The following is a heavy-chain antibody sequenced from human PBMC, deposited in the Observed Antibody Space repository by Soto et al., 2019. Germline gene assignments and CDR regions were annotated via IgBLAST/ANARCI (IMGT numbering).Heavy chain of an antibody. CDR1: GYSFTSYW. CDR3: ARLAVAGTYYHYGMDV. Sequence: GESLKIPCKGSGYSFTSYWISRVRQMPGKGLEWMGRIDPSDSYTNYSPSFQGHVTISADKSISTAYLQWSSLKASDTAMYYCARLAVAGTYYHYGMDVWGQGTTVTVSS. D-gene: IGHD6-19*01. J-gene: IGHJ6*02. V-gene: IGHV5-10-1*01. CDR2: IDPSDSYT.